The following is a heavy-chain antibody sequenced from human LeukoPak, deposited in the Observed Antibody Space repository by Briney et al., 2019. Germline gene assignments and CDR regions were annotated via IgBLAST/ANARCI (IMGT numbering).Heavy chain of an antibody. CDR2: IKKDGSEK. V-gene: IGHV3-7*01. CDR3: ARISYSSGWYFDY. D-gene: IGHD6-19*01. CDR1: GFSFSTSW. Sequence: GGSLRLSCAASGFSFSTSWLTWVRQAPGKGLEWVANIKKDGSEKYYVDSVKGRFTISRDNAKSSVYLQMNSLRAEDTAVYYCARISYSSGWYFDYWGQGSLVTVSS. J-gene: IGHJ4*02.